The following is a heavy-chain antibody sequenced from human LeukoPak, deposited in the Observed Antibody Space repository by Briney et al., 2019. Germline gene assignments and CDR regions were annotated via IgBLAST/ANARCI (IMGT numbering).Heavy chain of an antibody. V-gene: IGHV4-34*01. CDR3: AENRRLGGKNCSGGSCRTYYYYGMDV. CDR2: INHSGST. J-gene: IGHJ6*02. Sequence: KPSETLSLTCAVYGGSFSGYYWSWIRQPPGRGLEWIGEINHSGSTNYNPSLKSRVTISVDTSKNQFSLKLSSVTAADTAVYYCAENRRLGGKNCSGGSCRTYYYYGMDVWGQGTTVTVSS. CDR1: GGSFSGYY. D-gene: IGHD2-15*01.